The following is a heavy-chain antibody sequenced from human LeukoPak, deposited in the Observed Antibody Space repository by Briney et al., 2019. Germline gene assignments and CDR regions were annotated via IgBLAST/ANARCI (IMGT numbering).Heavy chain of an antibody. J-gene: IGHJ4*02. CDR1: GFTFSSYS. CDR2: ISSSSSTI. CDR3: ARGRDGYNIGTHFDY. D-gene: IGHD5-24*01. Sequence: PGGSLRLSCAASGFTFSSYSMNWVRQAPGKGLEWVSYISSSSSTIYYADSVKGRFTISRDNAKNSLYLQMNSLRAEDTAVYYCARGRDGYNIGTHFDYWGQGTLVTVSS. V-gene: IGHV3-48*04.